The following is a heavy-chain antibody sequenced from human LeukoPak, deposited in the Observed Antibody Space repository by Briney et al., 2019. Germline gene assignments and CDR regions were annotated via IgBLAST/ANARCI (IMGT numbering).Heavy chain of an antibody. V-gene: IGHV3-74*01. Sequence: PGGSLRLSCAASGFTFSSYWMHWVRQAPGKGLVWVSRINSDGSSTSHADSVKGRFTISRDNAKNTLYLQMNSLRVEDTAVYYCATAAYSSGWHPYYFDYWGLGTLVTVSS. J-gene: IGHJ4*02. D-gene: IGHD6-19*01. CDR2: INSDGSST. CDR3: ATAAYSSGWHPYYFDY. CDR1: GFTFSSYW.